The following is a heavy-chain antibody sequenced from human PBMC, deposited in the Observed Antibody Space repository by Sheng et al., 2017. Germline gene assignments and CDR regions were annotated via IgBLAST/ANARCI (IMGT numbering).Heavy chain of an antibody. Sequence: QVQLVQSGAEVKKPGSSVKVSCKASGGTFDNYAISWVRQAPGQGLEWMGGIIPTIGITNYAQKFQGRITITADKSTSSAYMEMRSLRSDDTAVYFCARGGRLQWVYYSDQWGQGTPVTVSS. D-gene: IGHD4-4*01. CDR3: ARGGRLQWVYYSDQ. CDR1: GGTFDNYA. J-gene: IGHJ4*02. CDR2: IIPTIGIT. V-gene: IGHV1-69*04.